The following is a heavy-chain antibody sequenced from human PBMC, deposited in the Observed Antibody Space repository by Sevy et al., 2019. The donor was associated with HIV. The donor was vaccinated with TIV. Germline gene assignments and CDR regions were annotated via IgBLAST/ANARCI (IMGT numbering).Heavy chain of an antibody. Sequence: GGSLRLSCAASGFTFSNAWMSWVRQAPGKGLEWVGRIKSKTDGGTTDYAAPGKGRFTISRDDSKNTLNLQMNSLKTEDTAVYYCTTPHYYDSSGYYYWGQGTLVTVSS. CDR1: GFTFSNAW. D-gene: IGHD3-22*01. J-gene: IGHJ4*02. CDR2: IKSKTDGGTT. V-gene: IGHV3-15*01. CDR3: TTPHYYDSSGYYY.